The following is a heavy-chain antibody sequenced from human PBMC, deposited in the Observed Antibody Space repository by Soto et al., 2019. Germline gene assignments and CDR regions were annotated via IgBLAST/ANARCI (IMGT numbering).Heavy chain of an antibody. CDR1: GFTFSSYG. V-gene: IGHV3-30*18. Sequence: QVQLVESGGGVVQPGRSLRLSCAASGFTFSSYGMHWVRQAPGKGLEWVAVISYDGSNKYYADSVKGRFTISRDNSKNTRYLQMNSLRAEDTAVYYCAKGREDVVDTAMVGMDVWGQGTTVTVSS. CDR2: ISYDGSNK. J-gene: IGHJ6*02. CDR3: AKGREDVVDTAMVGMDV. D-gene: IGHD5-18*01.